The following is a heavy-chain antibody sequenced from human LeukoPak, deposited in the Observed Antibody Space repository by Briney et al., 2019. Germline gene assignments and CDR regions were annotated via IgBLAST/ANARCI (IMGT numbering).Heavy chain of an antibody. CDR2: INHSGST. Sequence: PSETLSLTCAVYGGSFSGYYWSWIRQPPGRGLEWIGEINHSGSTNYNPSLKSRVTISVDTSKNQFSLKLSSVTAADTAVYYCARATWNSLDYWGQGTLVTVSS. CDR3: ARATWNSLDY. J-gene: IGHJ4*02. V-gene: IGHV4-34*01. CDR1: GGSFSGYY. D-gene: IGHD1-7*01.